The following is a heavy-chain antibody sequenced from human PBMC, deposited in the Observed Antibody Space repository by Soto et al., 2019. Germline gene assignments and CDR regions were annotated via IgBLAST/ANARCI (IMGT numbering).Heavy chain of an antibody. CDR1: GGSISNNNW. CDR3: ARFLPGFVGENEAFDF. D-gene: IGHD3-3*01. Sequence: QVQLQESGPGLVKPSGTLSLTCTVSGGSISNNNWWSWVRQTPEKGLEWIGQIYHSGNTNYNPCLKSRVSMSVDKSKNQFSLKMNSATAADTAVYYCARFLPGFVGENEAFDFWGQGTLVTVSS. V-gene: IGHV4-4*02. CDR2: IYHSGNT. J-gene: IGHJ4*02.